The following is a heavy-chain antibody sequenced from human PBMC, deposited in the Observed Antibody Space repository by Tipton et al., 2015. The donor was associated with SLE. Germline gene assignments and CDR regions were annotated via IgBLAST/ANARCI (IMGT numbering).Heavy chain of an antibody. CDR1: GGSISSSSYY. V-gene: IGHV4-39*07. Sequence: TLSLTCTVSGGSISSSSYYWGWIRQPPGKGLEWIGSIYYSGSAYYNPSLKSRVTISVDTSKNQFSLKLSSATAADTAVYYCARGPAVTTYYYYYYYMGVWGKGTTVTVSS. CDR3: ARGPAVTTYYYYYYYMGV. J-gene: IGHJ6*03. CDR2: IYYSGSA. D-gene: IGHD2/OR15-2a*01.